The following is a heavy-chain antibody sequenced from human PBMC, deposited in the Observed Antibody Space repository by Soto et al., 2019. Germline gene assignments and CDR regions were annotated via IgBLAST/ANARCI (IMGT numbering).Heavy chain of an antibody. V-gene: IGHV1-69*13. J-gene: IGHJ4*02. CDR2: IIPIFGTA. CDR1: GGTFSSYA. CDR3: ARDVNTYCGGDCSENMGLDY. Sequence: SVKVSCKASGGTFSSYAISWVRQAPGQGLEWMGGIIPIFGTANYAQKFQGRVTITADESTSTAYMELSSLRSEDTAVYYCARDVNTYCGGDCSENMGLDYWGQGTLVTVSS. D-gene: IGHD2-21*02.